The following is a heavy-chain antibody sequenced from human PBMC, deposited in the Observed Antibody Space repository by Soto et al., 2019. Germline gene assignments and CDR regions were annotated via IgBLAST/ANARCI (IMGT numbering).Heavy chain of an antibody. CDR1: GGSISSSSYY. Sequence: QLQLQESGPGLVKPSETLSLTCTVSGGSISSSSYYWGWIRQPPGKGLEWIGSIYYSGSTYYNPSLKSRVTQSVDTSKNQVPLKLSSVTAADTAVYYWARRSSGWYLTTYYFDYWGQGNLVTVSS. D-gene: IGHD6-19*01. J-gene: IGHJ4*02. CDR3: ARRSSGWYLTTYYFDY. V-gene: IGHV4-39*01. CDR2: IYYSGST.